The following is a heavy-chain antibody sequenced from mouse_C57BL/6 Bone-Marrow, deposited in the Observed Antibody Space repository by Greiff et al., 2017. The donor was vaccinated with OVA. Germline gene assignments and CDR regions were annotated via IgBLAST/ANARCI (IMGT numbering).Heavy chain of an antibody. CDR2: IYPGSGST. CDR3: ARPFYSNHYFDY. J-gene: IGHJ2*01. Sequence: QVQLQQPGAELVKPGASVKMSCKASGYTFTSYWITWVKQRPGQGLEWIGDIYPGSGSTNYNEKFKSKATLTADKSSSTAYMELRSLTSEDSAVYFCARPFYSNHYFDYWGQGTTLTVSS. D-gene: IGHD2-5*01. V-gene: IGHV1-55*01. CDR1: GYTFTSYW.